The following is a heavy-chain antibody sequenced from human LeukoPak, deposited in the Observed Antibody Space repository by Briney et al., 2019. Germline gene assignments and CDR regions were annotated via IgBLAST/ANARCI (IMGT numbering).Heavy chain of an antibody. CDR2: IYYSGST. Sequence: PSETLSLTCTVSGGSISSYYWSWLPQPPGKGLEWIGYIYYSGSTHYNPSLKSRVPTSVDTSKTQFSLTLSSVPPAHTAVYYCARAGGYDQLDYYYGMDVWGKGTTVTVSS. J-gene: IGHJ6*04. CDR3: ARAGGYDQLDYYYGMDV. D-gene: IGHD5-12*01. CDR1: GGSISSYY. V-gene: IGHV4-59*01.